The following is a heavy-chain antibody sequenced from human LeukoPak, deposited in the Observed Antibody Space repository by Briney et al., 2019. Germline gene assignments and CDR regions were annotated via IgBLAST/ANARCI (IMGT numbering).Heavy chain of an antibody. J-gene: IGHJ6*03. CDR1: GGSISSYY. Sequence: SETLSLTCTVSGGSISSYYWSWIWQPPGKGLEWIGYIYYSGSTNYNPSLKSRVTISVDTSKNQFSLKLSSVTAADTAVYYCARDGGRRVEYSSSSSYYYYMDVWGKGTTVTVSS. CDR2: IYYSGST. V-gene: IGHV4-59*01. CDR3: ARDGGRRVEYSSSSSYYYYMDV. D-gene: IGHD6-6*01.